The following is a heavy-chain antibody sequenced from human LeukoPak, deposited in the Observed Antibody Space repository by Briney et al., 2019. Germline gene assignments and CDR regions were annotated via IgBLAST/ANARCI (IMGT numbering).Heavy chain of an antibody. CDR2: MNSDGSST. D-gene: IGHD6-25*01. V-gene: IGHV3-74*01. CDR3: ARASGWDAPGY. CDR1: GFTFSSYW. Sequence: GGSLRLSCAASGFTFSSYWMHWVRQAPGKGLVWVSRMNSDGSSTTYADSVKGRFTISRDNAKNTLYLQMNSLRAEDTAVYYCARASGWDAPGYWGQGTLVTVSS. J-gene: IGHJ4*02.